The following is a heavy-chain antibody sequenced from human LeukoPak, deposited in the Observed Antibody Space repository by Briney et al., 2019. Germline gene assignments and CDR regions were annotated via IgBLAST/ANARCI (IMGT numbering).Heavy chain of an antibody. CDR1: GFIFSSHG. V-gene: IGHV3-23*01. Sequence: GGTLRLSCAASGFIFSSHGMNWVRQAPGRGLQCVFGISASGDTTYYAESLKGRFTVSRDISKNTLYLQMNSLRAEDTAIYYCAKVRKGVGAFDLWGQGTMVTVSS. D-gene: IGHD3-16*01. CDR3: AKVRKGVGAFDL. CDR2: ISASGDTT. J-gene: IGHJ3*01.